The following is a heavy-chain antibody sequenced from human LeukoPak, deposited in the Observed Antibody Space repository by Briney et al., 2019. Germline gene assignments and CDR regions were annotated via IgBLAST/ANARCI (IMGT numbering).Heavy chain of an antibody. J-gene: IGHJ6*02. V-gene: IGHV1-8*01. CDR1: GYTFTSYD. CDR3: ARGHYYYDSSGYYYSRNYYYYGMDV. CDR2: MNPNSGNT. D-gene: IGHD3-22*01. Sequence: ASVKVSCKAPGYTFTSYDINWVRQATGQGLEWMGWMNPNSGNTGYAQKFQGRVTMTRNTSITTAYMELSSLRSEDTAVYYCARGHYYYDSSGYYYSRNYYYYGMDVWGQGTTVTVSS.